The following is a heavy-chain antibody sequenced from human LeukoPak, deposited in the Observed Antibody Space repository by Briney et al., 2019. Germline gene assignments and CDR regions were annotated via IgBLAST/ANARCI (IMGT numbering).Heavy chain of an antibody. CDR2: INPNSGGT. J-gene: IGHJ4*02. Sequence: ASVKVSCKASGYTFTGYYMHWVRQAPGQGLEWMGRINPNSGGTNYAQKFQGRVTMTRDTSISTAYKELSRLRSDDTAVYYCASLSDSGSYFAVDYWGQGTLVTVSS. CDR3: ASLSDSGSYFAVDY. V-gene: IGHV1-2*06. D-gene: IGHD1-26*01. CDR1: GYTFTGYY.